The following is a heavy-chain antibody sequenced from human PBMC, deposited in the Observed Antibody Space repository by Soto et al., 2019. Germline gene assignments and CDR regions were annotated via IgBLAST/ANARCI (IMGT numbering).Heavy chain of an antibody. CDR1: GYTFPSSG. CDR3: AREDNWNSDEVSLYY. CDR2: ISAYNGNT. D-gene: IGHD1-7*01. J-gene: IGHJ4*02. Sequence: QVQLVQSGAEVKRPGASVKVSCKASGYTFPSSGISWVRQAPGHGPAWMGWISAYNGNTNYAQKLQGSVTMTTDTSKIIAYMEQMSLRSDDTAVNYCAREDNWNSDEVSLYYWGQGTLVIASS. V-gene: IGHV1-18*04.